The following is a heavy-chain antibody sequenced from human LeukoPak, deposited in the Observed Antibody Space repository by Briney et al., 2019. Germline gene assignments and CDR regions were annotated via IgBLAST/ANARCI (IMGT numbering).Heavy chain of an antibody. CDR2: ISFDGNNA. V-gene: IGHV3-30*01. CDR1: GFTFTNYR. J-gene: IGHJ3*02. CDR3: ARGVYSSGWADVCDI. Sequence: PGGSLRLSCAASGFTFTNYRVHWVRQAPGKELEWVAVISFDGNNAYYPDSVNGRFTISRDNSQNTLSLQMNSLRPEDTAEYYCARGVYSSGWADVCDIWGQGTMVTVSS. D-gene: IGHD6-19*01.